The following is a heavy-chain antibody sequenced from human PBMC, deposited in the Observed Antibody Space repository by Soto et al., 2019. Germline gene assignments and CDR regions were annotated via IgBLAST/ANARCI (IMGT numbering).Heavy chain of an antibody. CDR2: ISAYNGNT. V-gene: IGHV1-18*01. Sequence: ASVKVSCKASGYTFTSYGISWVRQAPGQGLEWMGRISAYNGNTNYAQKLQGRVTMTTDTSTSTAYMELSSLRSEDTAVYYCARAEYSSSSYYYYYYMDVWGKGTTVTVSS. CDR1: GYTFTSYG. J-gene: IGHJ6*03. CDR3: ARAEYSSSSYYYYYYMDV. D-gene: IGHD6-6*01.